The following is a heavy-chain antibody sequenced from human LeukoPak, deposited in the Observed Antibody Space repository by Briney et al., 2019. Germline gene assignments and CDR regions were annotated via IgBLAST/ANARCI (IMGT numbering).Heavy chain of an antibody. D-gene: IGHD2-15*01. CDR2: IDSSSRTT. Sequence: SGGSLRLSCAASGFTFSTYSMNWVRQAPGKGLEWVSFIDSSSRTTFYADSVKGRFTISRDNSKNTLYLQMNSLRAEDTAVYYCAKDPAATLDWLGYYYMDVWGKGTTVTVSS. CDR1: GFTFSTYS. CDR3: AKDPAATLDWLGYYYMDV. V-gene: IGHV3-48*01. J-gene: IGHJ6*03.